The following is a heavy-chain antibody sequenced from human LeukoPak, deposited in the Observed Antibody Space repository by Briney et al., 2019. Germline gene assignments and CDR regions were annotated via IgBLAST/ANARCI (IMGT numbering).Heavy chain of an antibody. CDR2: ISSSSSYI. J-gene: IGHJ4*02. CDR3: ARDPNLGILPESPDY. CDR1: GFTFSSYS. D-gene: IGHD3-16*01. Sequence: PGGSLRLSCAASGFTFSSYSMNWVRQAPGKGLEWVSSISSSSSYIYYADSVKGRFTISRDNAKNSLYLQMNSLRAEDTAVYYCARDPNLGILPESPDYWGQGTLVTVSS. V-gene: IGHV3-21*01.